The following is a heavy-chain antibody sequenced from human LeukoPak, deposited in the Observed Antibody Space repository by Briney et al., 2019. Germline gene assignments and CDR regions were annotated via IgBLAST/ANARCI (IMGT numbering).Heavy chain of an antibody. D-gene: IGHD1-7*01. Sequence: PGGSLRLSCAASGFTFSSHGMHWVRQAPGKGLEWVAFIRYDGSNKYYADSVKGRFTLSRDNSKSTLYLQVDSLKTEDTAVYYCARELEANWDYVDYWGQGTLVTVSS. CDR1: GFTFSSHG. J-gene: IGHJ4*02. CDR2: IRYDGSNK. CDR3: ARELEANWDYVDY. V-gene: IGHV3-30*02.